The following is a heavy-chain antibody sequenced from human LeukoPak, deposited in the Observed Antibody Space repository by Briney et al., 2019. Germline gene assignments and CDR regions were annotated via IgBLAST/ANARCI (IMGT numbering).Heavy chain of an antibody. CDR2: IKQDGSEK. CDR1: GFTFSTFA. V-gene: IGHV3-7*01. D-gene: IGHD3-9*01. CDR3: ARDGGLGLRYFGGFDP. Sequence: GGSLRLSCAASGFTFSTFAMIWVRQPPGKGLEWVANIKQDGSEKYYVDSVKGRITISRDNARNSMELQMNSLRVEDTAVYYCARDGGLGLRYFGGFDPWGQGTLVTVSS. J-gene: IGHJ5*02.